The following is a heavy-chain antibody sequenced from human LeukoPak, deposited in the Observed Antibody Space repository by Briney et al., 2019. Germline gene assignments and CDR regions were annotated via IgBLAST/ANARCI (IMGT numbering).Heavy chain of an antibody. CDR3: ARGDYYGSGSYCDY. Sequence: PGGSLRLSCAASGFTFSSYWMSWVRQAPGKGLEWVANIKQDGSEKYYVDSVNGRFTISRDNAKNSLYLQMNSLRAEDTAVYYCARGDYYGSGSYCDYWGQGTLVTVSS. CDR2: IKQDGSEK. D-gene: IGHD3-10*01. CDR1: GFTFSSYW. V-gene: IGHV3-7*01. J-gene: IGHJ4*02.